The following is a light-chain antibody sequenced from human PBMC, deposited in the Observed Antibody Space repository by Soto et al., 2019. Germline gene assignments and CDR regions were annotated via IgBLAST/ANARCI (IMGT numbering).Light chain of an antibody. CDR3: QSYDSSLSVV. CDR1: SSNIGAGYD. Sequence: QSVLTQPPSVSGAPGQRVTISCTGSSSNIGAGYDVHWYQQLPGTAPKLLIYGNSNRPSGVPDRFSGSKSGTSSSLAITGLRAEDEADSSCQSYDSSLSVVFGGGTKLPVL. V-gene: IGLV1-40*01. CDR2: GNS. J-gene: IGLJ2*01.